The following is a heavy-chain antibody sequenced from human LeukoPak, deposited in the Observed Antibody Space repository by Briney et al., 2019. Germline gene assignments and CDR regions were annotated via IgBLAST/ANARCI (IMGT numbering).Heavy chain of an antibody. CDR3: AADRSGYALGY. J-gene: IGHJ4*02. V-gene: IGHV4-39*01. D-gene: IGHD5-12*01. CDR2: MYYSGST. CDR1: GGSISSSSYY. Sequence: PSETLSLTCTVSGGSISSSSYYWGWIRQPPGKGLEWIGSMYYSGSTYYNSSLKSRVTISVDTSKNQFSLKLSSVTAADTAVYYCAADRSGYALGYWGQGTLVTVSS.